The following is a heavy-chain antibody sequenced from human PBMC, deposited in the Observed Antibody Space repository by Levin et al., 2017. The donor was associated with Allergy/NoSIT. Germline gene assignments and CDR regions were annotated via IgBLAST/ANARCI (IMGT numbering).Heavy chain of an antibody. V-gene: IGHV3-53*01. Sequence: PGGSLRLSCAASGFSVSNHYMTWVRQGPGKGLECVSVIYSDGSTYYADSVRGRFTISRDSFWNTLSLQMNSLRDDDTAVYYCTKGHYSGVYQWGQGTLVTVSS. D-gene: IGHD2-2*01. CDR3: TKGHYSGVYQ. J-gene: IGHJ4*02. CDR1: GFSVSNHY. CDR2: IYSDGST.